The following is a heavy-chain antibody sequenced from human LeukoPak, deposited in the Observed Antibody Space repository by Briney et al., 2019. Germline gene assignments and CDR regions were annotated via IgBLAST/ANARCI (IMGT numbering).Heavy chain of an antibody. V-gene: IGHV4-59*01. J-gene: IGHJ6*03. CDR1: GGSISSYY. D-gene: IGHD2-15*01. CDR2: IYYSGST. CDR3: ARSVEGYCSGGSCYSYYYYMDV. Sequence: PETLSLTCTVSGGSISSYYWSWIRQPPGKGLEWIGYIYYSGSTNYNPSLKSRVTISVDTSKNQFSLKLSSVTAADTAVYYCARSVEGYCSGGSCYSYYYYMDVWGKGTTVTVSS.